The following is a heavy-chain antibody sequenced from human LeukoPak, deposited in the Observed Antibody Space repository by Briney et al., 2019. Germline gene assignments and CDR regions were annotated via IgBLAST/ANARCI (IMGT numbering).Heavy chain of an antibody. J-gene: IGHJ4*02. CDR2: ISPTSSYI. V-gene: IGHV3-21*01. Sequence: PGGSLRLSCAASGFTFSTYSINWVRQAPGRGLEWVSSISPTSSYIFYADSVKGRFTISRDNAKNSVYLQMNSLSAEDTAVYYCARRGSGYYGADYWGQGILVTVSS. CDR1: GFTFSTYS. CDR3: ARRGSGYYGADY. D-gene: IGHD3-22*01.